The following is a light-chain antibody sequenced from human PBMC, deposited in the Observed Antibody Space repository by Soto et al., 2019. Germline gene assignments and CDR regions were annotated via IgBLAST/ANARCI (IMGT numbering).Light chain of an antibody. V-gene: IGKV3D-20*02. Sequence: EIVLTQSPGTLSLSPGERATLSCRASQIVSSSYLAWYQQKPGQAPRLLIYGASSRATGIPDRFSGSGSGTDFTLTISSLEPEDFAVYYCQQRITFGQGTRLEI. CDR3: QQRIT. CDR2: GAS. CDR1: QIVSSSY. J-gene: IGKJ5*01.